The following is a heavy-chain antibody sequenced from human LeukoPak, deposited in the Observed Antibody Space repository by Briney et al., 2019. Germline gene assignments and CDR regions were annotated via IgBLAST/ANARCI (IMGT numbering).Heavy chain of an antibody. J-gene: IGHJ5*02. D-gene: IGHD1-26*01. CDR2: ISDNGGST. CDR1: GFTFSSYA. CDR3: AKPGGGSYFTHNCFDP. V-gene: IGHV3-23*01. Sequence: GGSLRLSCAASGFTFSSYAMSWGRQAPGKGLEWVSTISDNGGSTFYADSVKGRFTISRDNSKNTLYLQMNSLRAEDTAVYYCAKPGGGSYFTHNCFDPWGQGALVTVSS.